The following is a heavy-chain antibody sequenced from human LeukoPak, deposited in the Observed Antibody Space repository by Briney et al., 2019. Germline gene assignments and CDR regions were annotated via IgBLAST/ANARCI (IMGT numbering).Heavy chain of an antibody. CDR2: IYYTGST. Sequence: PSETLSLTCTASGGSISPFSWSWIRQPPGKGLEWIGYIYYTGSTNYNPSLKSRVTISIDTSKNQFSLKLSSVTAADTAVYYCARDPSLGYCSSTSCYYLSWYFDLWGRGTLVTVSS. D-gene: IGHD2-2*01. J-gene: IGHJ2*01. CDR3: ARDPSLGYCSSTSCYYLSWYFDL. CDR1: GGSISPFS. V-gene: IGHV4-59*12.